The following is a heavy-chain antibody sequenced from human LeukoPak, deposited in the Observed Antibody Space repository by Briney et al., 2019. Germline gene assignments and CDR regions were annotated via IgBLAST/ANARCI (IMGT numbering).Heavy chain of an antibody. V-gene: IGHV4-39*01. CDR2: IYYSGST. Sequence: PSETLSLTCTVSGGSISSSSYHWGWIRQPPGKGLEWIGSIYYSGSTYYNPSLKSRVTISVDTSKNQFSLKLSSVTAADTAVYYCARRRDGYNRRWFDPWGQGTLVTVSS. J-gene: IGHJ5*02. CDR1: GGSISSSSYH. CDR3: ARRRDGYNRRWFDP. D-gene: IGHD5-24*01.